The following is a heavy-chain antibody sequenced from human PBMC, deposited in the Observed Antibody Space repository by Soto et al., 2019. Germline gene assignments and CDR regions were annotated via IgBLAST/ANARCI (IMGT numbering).Heavy chain of an antibody. Sequence: ASVKVSCKAFGYTFTGYYMHWVRQAPGQGLEWMGWINPNSGGTNYAQKFQGRVTMTRDTSISTAYMELSRLRSDDTAVYYCARSGVQFLEWLLSVPDYWGQGTLVTVSS. CDR3: ARSGVQFLEWLLSVPDY. CDR2: INPNSGGT. J-gene: IGHJ4*02. V-gene: IGHV1-2*02. D-gene: IGHD3-3*01. CDR1: GYTFTGYY.